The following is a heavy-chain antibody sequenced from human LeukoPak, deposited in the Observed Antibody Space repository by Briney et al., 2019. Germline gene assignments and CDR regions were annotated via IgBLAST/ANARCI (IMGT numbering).Heavy chain of an antibody. J-gene: IGHJ4*02. D-gene: IGHD2-15*01. CDR1: GGTISSGDYY. Sequence: SETLSLTCTVSGGTISSGDYYWSWIRQPPGKGLEWIGYIYYSGSTYYNPSLKSRVTISVDTSKNQFSLKLSSVTAADTAVYYCAREVASPGGYDYWGQGTLVTVSS. V-gene: IGHV4-30-4*01. CDR3: AREVASPGGYDY. CDR2: IYYSGST.